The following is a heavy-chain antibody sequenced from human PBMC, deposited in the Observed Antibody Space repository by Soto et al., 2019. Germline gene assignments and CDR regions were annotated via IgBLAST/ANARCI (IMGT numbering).Heavy chain of an antibody. J-gene: IGHJ4*02. Sequence: TLSLTCTVSRGSISSGDYYWSWIRQPPGKGLEWIGYIYYSGSTYYNPSLKSRVTISVDTSKNQFSLKLSSVTAADTAVYYCARAAFWSGSNFDYWGQGTLVTVSS. V-gene: IGHV4-30-4*01. D-gene: IGHD3-3*01. CDR2: IYYSGST. CDR3: ARAAFWSGSNFDY. CDR1: RGSISSGDYY.